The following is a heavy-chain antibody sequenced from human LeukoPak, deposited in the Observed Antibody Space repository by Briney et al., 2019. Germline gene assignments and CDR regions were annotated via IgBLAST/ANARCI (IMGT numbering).Heavy chain of an antibody. CDR2: INHSGST. CDR3: ARGLYHDTIFQH. J-gene: IGHJ1*01. CDR1: GGSFSGYY. Sequence: SETLSLTCAVYGGSFSGYYWSWIRQPPGKGLEWIGEINHSGSTNYNPSLKSRVTISVDTSKNQFSLKLSPVTAADTAVYYCARGLYHDTIFQHWGQGTLVTVSS. D-gene: IGHD3-16*02. V-gene: IGHV4-34*01.